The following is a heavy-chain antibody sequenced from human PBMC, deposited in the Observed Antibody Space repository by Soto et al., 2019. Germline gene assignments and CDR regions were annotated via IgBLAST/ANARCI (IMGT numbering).Heavy chain of an antibody. CDR2: ISGSGGST. J-gene: IGHJ6*02. CDR3: AKDLVGCV. CDR1: GFTFSSYA. V-gene: IGHV3-23*01. D-gene: IGHD2-15*01. Sequence: GESLKISCAASGFTFSSYAMSWVRQAPGKGLEWVSAISGSGGSTYYADSVKGRFTISRDNSKNTLYPQMNSLRAEDTAVYYCAKDLVGCVWGQGTTVTVSS.